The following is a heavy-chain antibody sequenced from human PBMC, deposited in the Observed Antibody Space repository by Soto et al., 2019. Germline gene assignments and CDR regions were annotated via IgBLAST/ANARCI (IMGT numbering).Heavy chain of an antibody. J-gene: IGHJ6*02. CDR3: AKDLLGPGRAYGMDV. CDR1: GFTFSSYG. Sequence: GALRRSCSASGFTFSSYGMHWVRQAPGKGLEWVAVISYDGSNKYYADSVKGRFTISRGNSKNTLYLQMNSLRAEDTAVYYCAKDLLGPGRAYGMDVWGQGTTVTVSS. D-gene: IGHD7-27*01. CDR2: ISYDGSNK. V-gene: IGHV3-30*18.